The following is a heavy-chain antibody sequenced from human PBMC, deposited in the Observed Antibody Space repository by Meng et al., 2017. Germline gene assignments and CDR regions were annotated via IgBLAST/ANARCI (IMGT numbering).Heavy chain of an antibody. J-gene: IGHJ4*02. CDR3: ATRGNPYLNC. CDR1: AYTLSSDG. V-gene: IGHV1-18*01. CDR2: INTYNGKT. Sequence: HGQLVQSGAEVKKPGASVKVSCDASAYTLSSDGFSWVRQAPGQGLEWLGWINTYNGKTDYAHKFQDRVTLTTDTFTNTAYMELRSLRSDDTAVYYCATRGNPYLNCWGQGTLVTVSS.